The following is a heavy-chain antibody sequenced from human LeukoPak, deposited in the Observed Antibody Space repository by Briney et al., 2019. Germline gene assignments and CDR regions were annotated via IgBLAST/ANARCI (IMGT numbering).Heavy chain of an antibody. Sequence: GESLRLSCAASGFTFSSYAMSWVRQAPGKGLEWVSGISGSGGSTYYADSVKGRVTISRDNSKNTLYLQMNSLRAEDTAVYYCARGGGTYIDYWGQGTLVTVSS. CDR1: GFTFSSYA. V-gene: IGHV3-23*01. CDR3: ARGGGTYIDY. CDR2: ISGSGGST. D-gene: IGHD1-1*01. J-gene: IGHJ4*02.